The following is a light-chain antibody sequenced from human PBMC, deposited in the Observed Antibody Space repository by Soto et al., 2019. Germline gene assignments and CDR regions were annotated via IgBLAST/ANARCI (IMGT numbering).Light chain of an antibody. CDR2: ETS. Sequence: EVLLTQSPGTLSLSPGDRATLSCSASQTVSNIYLVWYQQRPGQAPRLLIYETSIRASGIPDRFSGSGSGTDFTLTISRLEPEDFAVYWCQQFGTSPYTFGQGTKVDIK. CDR3: QQFGTSPYT. CDR1: QTVSNIY. V-gene: IGKV3-20*01. J-gene: IGKJ2*01.